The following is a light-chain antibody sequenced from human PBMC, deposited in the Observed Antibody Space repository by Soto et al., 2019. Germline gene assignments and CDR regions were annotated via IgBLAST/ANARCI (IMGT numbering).Light chain of an antibody. CDR2: DAT. CDR1: QRVSNNF. Sequence: VVLTQFPGTLSLSPGEKATLSCGASQRVSNNFLGWYQQKPGLPPRLLIYDATSRANGIPERFSGRGSGTHFTLTISRLEPEDFAVYYCQHGSTPWTFGRGTKVEMK. V-gene: IGKV3D-20*01. CDR3: QHGSTPWT. J-gene: IGKJ1*01.